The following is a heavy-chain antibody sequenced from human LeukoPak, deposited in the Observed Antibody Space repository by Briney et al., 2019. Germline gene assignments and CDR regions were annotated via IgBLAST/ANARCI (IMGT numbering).Heavy chain of an antibody. J-gene: IGHJ4*02. D-gene: IGHD4-23*01. CDR3: ARVAPYGVVRGYFDY. CDR1: GYTFTGYY. V-gene: IGHV1-2*06. Sequence: GASVKVSCKASGYTFTGYYMHWVRQAPGQGLEWMGRVNPNSGGTNYAQKFQGRVTMTRDTSTSTVYMELSSLRSEDTAVYYCARVAPYGVVRGYFDYWGQGTLVTVSS. CDR2: VNPNSGGT.